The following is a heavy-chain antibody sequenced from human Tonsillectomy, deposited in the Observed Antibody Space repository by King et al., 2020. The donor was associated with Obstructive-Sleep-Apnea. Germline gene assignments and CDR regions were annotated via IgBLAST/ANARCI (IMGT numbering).Heavy chain of an antibody. D-gene: IGHD3-10*01. CDR1: GFSFSDFA. CDR2: ISGSGGTT. J-gene: IGHJ6*02. Sequence: VQLVESGGGLVQPGGSLRLSCAASGFSFSDFAMTWVRQGPGKGLAWVSTISGSGGTTYYADSVKGSCTVSRDNSKSTLYLQMDSLRAEDTAVYYCANDRGYGSGRRTYGMDVWGQGTTVTVSS. V-gene: IGHV3-23*04. CDR3: ANDRGYGSGRRTYGMDV.